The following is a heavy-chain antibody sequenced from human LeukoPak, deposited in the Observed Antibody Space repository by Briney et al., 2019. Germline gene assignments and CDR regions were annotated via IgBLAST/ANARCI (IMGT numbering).Heavy chain of an antibody. CDR2: IIPIFGTA. J-gene: IGHJ4*02. Sequence: ASVTVSCKASGGTFSSYAISWVRQAPGQGLEWMGGIIPIFGTANYAQKFQGRVTITADESTSTAYMELSSLRSEDTAVYYCARDASYCSGGSCLFDYWGQGTLVTVSS. CDR1: GGTFSSYA. D-gene: IGHD2-15*01. CDR3: ARDASYCSGGSCLFDY. V-gene: IGHV1-69*13.